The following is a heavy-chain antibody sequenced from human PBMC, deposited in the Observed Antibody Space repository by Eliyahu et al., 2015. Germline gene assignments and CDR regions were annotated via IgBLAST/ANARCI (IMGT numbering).Heavy chain of an antibody. CDR2: INHSGST. V-gene: IGHV4-34*01. D-gene: IGHD3-22*01. J-gene: IGHJ4*02. CDR3: ARGPSEYYDNSDY. CDR1: GGSFSGYY. Sequence: QVQLQQWGAGLLKPSETLSLTCAVYGGSFSGYYWSWIRQPPGKGLEWIGEINHSGSTNYNPSLKSRVTISVDTSKNQFSLKLSSVTAADTAVYYCARGPSEYYDNSDYWGQGTLVTVSS.